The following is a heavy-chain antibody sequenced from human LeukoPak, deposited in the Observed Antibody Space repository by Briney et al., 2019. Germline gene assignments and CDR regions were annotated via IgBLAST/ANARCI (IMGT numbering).Heavy chain of an antibody. Sequence: PARSLRLSCAASGFTFSSYAMHWVRQAPGKGLEYVSAISSNGGSTYYANSVKGRFTISRDNSKNTLYLQMNSLRAEDTAVYYCAKDPGFEYWGQGTLVTVSS. J-gene: IGHJ4*02. V-gene: IGHV3-64*01. CDR2: ISSNGGST. CDR3: AKDPGFEY. CDR1: GFTFSSYA.